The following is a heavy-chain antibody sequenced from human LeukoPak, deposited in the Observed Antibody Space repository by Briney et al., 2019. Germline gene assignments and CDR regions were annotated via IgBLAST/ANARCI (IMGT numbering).Heavy chain of an antibody. CDR1: GFTFSSYG. CDR2: ISYDGSNK. CDR3: AKDLNSYGYGDYFDY. D-gene: IGHD5-18*01. V-gene: IGHV3-30*18. Sequence: PGRSLRLSRAASGFTFSSYGVHWVRQAPGKGLEWVAVISYDGSNKYYADSVKGRFTISRDNSKNTLYLQMNSLRAEDTAVYYCAKDLNSYGYGDYFDYWGQGTLVTVSS. J-gene: IGHJ4*02.